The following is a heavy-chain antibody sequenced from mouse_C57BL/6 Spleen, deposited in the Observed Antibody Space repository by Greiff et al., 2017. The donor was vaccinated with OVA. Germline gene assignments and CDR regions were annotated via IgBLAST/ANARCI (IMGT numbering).Heavy chain of an antibody. CDR3: ARIYYYGSSYGYFDV. J-gene: IGHJ1*03. CDR2: IDPEDGET. CDR1: GFNIKDYY. D-gene: IGHD1-1*01. Sequence: EVKLVESGAELVKPGASVKLSCTASGFNIKDYYMHWVKQRTEQGLEWIGRIDPEDGETKYAPKFQGKATITADTSSNTAYLQLSSLTSEDTAVYYCARIYYYGSSYGYFDVWGTGTTVTVSS. V-gene: IGHV14-2*01.